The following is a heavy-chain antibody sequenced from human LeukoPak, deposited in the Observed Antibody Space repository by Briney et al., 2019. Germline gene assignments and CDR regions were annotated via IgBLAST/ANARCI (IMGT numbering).Heavy chain of an antibody. J-gene: IGHJ3*02. CDR1: GFTFSSYW. CDR2: INTDGSST. D-gene: IGHD2-2*02. V-gene: IGHV3-74*01. Sequence: GGSLRLSCAASGFTFSSYWMHWVRQAPGKGLVWVSRINTDGSSTSYTDSVKGRFTISRDNAKNTLYLQMNSLRAEDTAVYYCARDRDCSSTSCYTDAFDIWGQGTMVTVSS. CDR3: ARDRDCSSTSCYTDAFDI.